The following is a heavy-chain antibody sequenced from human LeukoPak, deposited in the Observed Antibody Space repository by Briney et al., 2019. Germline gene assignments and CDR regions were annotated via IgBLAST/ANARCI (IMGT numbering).Heavy chain of an antibody. J-gene: IGHJ4*02. Sequence: PSETLSLTCTVSGGSISSSNYYWGWIRQPPGKGLEWIGSIYYSGSTYYNPSLKSRVTISVDTSKNQFSLKLSSVTAADTAVYYCARDPDTIVVVGGGFDYWGQGTLVTVSS. CDR3: ARDPDTIVVVGGGFDY. D-gene: IGHD2-15*01. V-gene: IGHV4-39*07. CDR2: IYYSGST. CDR1: GGSISSSNYY.